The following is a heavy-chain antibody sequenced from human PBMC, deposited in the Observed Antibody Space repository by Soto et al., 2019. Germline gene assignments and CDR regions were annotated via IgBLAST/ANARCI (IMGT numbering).Heavy chain of an antibody. V-gene: IGHV1-18*01. Sequence: ASVNGSCKSSGYTFTSYCISWVRQAPGQGLEWMGWISAYNGNTNYAQKLQGRVTMTTDTSTSTAYMELRSLRSDDTAVYYCARGASDDSSGYADVDFDYWGQGTLVTVSS. CDR2: ISAYNGNT. CDR1: GYTFTSYC. D-gene: IGHD3-22*01. J-gene: IGHJ4*02. CDR3: ARGASDDSSGYADVDFDY.